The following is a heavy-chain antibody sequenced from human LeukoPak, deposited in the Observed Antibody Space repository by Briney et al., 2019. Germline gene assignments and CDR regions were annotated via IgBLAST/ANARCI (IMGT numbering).Heavy chain of an antibody. CDR2: IIPIFGTA. D-gene: IGHD3-10*01. CDR1: GNTFSSYA. Sequence: SVKVSCKASGNTFSSYAISWVRQAPGQGLEWMGGIIPIFGTANYAQKFQGRVTITADKSTSTAYMELSSLRSEDTAVYYCARGGYYGSGSYFYYWGQGTLVTVSS. CDR3: ARGGYYGSGSYFYY. J-gene: IGHJ4*02. V-gene: IGHV1-69*06.